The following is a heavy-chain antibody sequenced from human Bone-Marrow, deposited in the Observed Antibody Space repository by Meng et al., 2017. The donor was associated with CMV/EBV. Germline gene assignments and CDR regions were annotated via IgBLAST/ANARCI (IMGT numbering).Heavy chain of an antibody. CDR3: ARLYCGTTDCYVGGRFQH. D-gene: IGHD2-21*01. V-gene: IGHV4-38-2*01. J-gene: IGHJ1*01. CDR1: GFTFDDYG. CDR2: IYHSGST. Sequence: ESLKISCAASGFTFDDYGMSWIRQPPGKGLEWIGSIYHSGSTYYNPSLKSRVTISVDTSENQFSLRLISVTAADTAVYYCARLYCGTTDCYVGGRFQHWGRGTLVTVSS.